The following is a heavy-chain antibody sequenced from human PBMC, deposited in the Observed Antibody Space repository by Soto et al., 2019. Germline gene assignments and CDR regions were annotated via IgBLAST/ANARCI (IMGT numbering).Heavy chain of an antibody. CDR3: ARGGGSDSFDY. V-gene: IGHV4-30-2*01. CDR1: GASITFGGYS. CDR2: INHLETT. D-gene: IGHD1-26*01. Sequence: KTWETLSLTCTVSGASITFGGYSWSWIRQTPGKGLEWIGYINHLETTFYNPSFESRLTLSIDRAKNQFSLKLHSMSAADRAVYFCARGGGSDSFDYWGQGILVTVSS. J-gene: IGHJ4*02.